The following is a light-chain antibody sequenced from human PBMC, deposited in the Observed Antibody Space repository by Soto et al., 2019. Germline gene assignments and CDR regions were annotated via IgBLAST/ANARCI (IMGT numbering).Light chain of an antibody. Sequence: DIQMTQSPSSPSASVGDRVTITCRANLSAANYLHWYQQKSGRVPKLRIYAASKLQRVVPSRFSGGGSGTDFSLTISSLRLEDVATYFCQQSYTSPFTFGRGTKGEIE. CDR3: QQSYTSPFT. CDR1: LSAANY. CDR2: AAS. J-gene: IGKJ4*01. V-gene: IGKV1-39*01.